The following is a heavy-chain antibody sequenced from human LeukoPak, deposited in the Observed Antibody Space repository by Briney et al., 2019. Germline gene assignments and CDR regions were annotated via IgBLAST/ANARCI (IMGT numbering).Heavy chain of an antibody. CDR2: IYPADSDT. CDR1: GYRFTTSW. Sequence: KHGESLKISCKGSGYRFTTSWIGWVRQMPGKGLEWMGIIYPADSDTRYSPSFQGQVTISADKSISTAYLQWSSLRASDTAMYYCARLRDGSNWFDPWGQGTLVTVSS. D-gene: IGHD5-24*01. CDR3: ARLRDGSNWFDP. J-gene: IGHJ5*02. V-gene: IGHV5-51*01.